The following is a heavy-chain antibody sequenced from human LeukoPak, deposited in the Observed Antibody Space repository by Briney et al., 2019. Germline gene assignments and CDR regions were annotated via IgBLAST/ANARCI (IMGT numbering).Heavy chain of an antibody. J-gene: IGHJ4*02. CDR3: ARQDCSSTSCLIDD. D-gene: IGHD2-2*01. Sequence: GGSLRLSCAASGFTFSSYAMSWVRQAPGKGLEWVSAISGSGGSTYYADSEKGRFTISRDNSKNTLYLQMNSLRAEDTAVYYCARQDCSSTSCLIDDWGQGTLVTVSS. V-gene: IGHV3-23*01. CDR2: ISGSGGST. CDR1: GFTFSSYA.